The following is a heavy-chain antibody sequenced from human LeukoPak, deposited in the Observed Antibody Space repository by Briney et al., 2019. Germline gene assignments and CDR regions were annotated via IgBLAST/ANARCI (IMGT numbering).Heavy chain of an antibody. D-gene: IGHD3-9*01. J-gene: IGHJ3*02. V-gene: IGHV3-30*03. Sequence: GGSLRLSCAASGFTFSSYWMHWVRQAPGKGLEWVAVISYDGSNKYYADSVKGRFTISRDNSKNTLYLQMNSLRAEDTAVYYCARSYYDILTGYIDAFDIWGQGTMVTVSS. CDR1: GFTFSSYW. CDR3: ARSYYDILTGYIDAFDI. CDR2: ISYDGSNK.